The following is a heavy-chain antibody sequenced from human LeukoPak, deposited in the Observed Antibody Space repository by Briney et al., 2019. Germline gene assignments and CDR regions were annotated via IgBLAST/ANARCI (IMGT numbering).Heavy chain of an antibody. J-gene: IGHJ5*02. CDR2: IRYDGSNK. CDR1: GFTFSSYA. D-gene: IGHD6-13*01. Sequence: GGSLRLSCAASGFTFSSYAMSWVRQAPGKGLEWVAFIRYDGSNKYYADSVKGRFTISRDNAKNSLYLQMNSLRAEDTAVYYCARVYEQQLTRGWFDPWGQGTLVTVSS. V-gene: IGHV3-30*02. CDR3: ARVYEQQLTRGWFDP.